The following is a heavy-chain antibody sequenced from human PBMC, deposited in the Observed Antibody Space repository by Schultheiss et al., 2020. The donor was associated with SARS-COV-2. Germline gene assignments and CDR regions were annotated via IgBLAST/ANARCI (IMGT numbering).Heavy chain of an antibody. J-gene: IGHJ4*02. Sequence: SETLSLTCTVSGGSITSYHWSWIRQTPGKGLEWIGYIHFLGRIAYNPSHKGRVTISGDMSKSQFSLNLNSVTAADTAVYYCARGEILSFETLYSLVYWGQGTLVTVSS. CDR2: IHFLGRI. V-gene: IGHV4-59*01. CDR3: ARGEILSFETLYSLVY. D-gene: IGHD3-10*01. CDR1: GGSITSYH.